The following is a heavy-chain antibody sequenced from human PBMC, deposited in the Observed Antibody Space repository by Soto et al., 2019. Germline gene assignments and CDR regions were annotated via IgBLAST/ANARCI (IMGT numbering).Heavy chain of an antibody. CDR3: ARAPPESTYYFDY. CDR1: GGSIISYY. J-gene: IGHJ4*02. Sequence: SGTLSLTCTVSGGSIISYYWSWIRQPPGKGLEWIGYIYYSGSTNYNPSLKSRVTISVDTSKNQFSLKLSSVTAADTAVCYCARAPPESTYYFDYWGQGTLVTVSS. CDR2: IYYSGST. V-gene: IGHV4-59*07.